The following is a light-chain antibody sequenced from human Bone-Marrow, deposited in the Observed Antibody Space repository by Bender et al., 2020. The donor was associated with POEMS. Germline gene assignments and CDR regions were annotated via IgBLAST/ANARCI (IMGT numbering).Light chain of an antibody. CDR2: EAS. J-gene: IGLJ2*01. CDR3: CSYASSSTLVV. CDR1: SSDVGSYNL. Sequence: QSALTQPASVSGSPGQSITISCTGTSSDVGSYNLVSWYQHHPGKAPKLIIYEASKRPSGVSDRFSGSMSDNTASLTISGLQAEDEAIYFCCSYASSSTLVVFGGGTKLTVL. V-gene: IGLV2-23*01.